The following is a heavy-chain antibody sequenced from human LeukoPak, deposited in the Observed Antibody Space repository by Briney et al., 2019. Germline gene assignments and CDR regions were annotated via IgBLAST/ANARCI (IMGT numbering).Heavy chain of an antibody. CDR3: ARDTYYYDSSGYY. Sequence: GGSLRLSCAASGFTLSTYNTHWVRQAPGKGLEWVSSITSSSTYYADSVKGRFTISRDNAKNSLYLQMNSLRAEDTALYYCARDTYYYDSSGYYWGQGTLVTVSS. D-gene: IGHD3-22*01. CDR2: ITSSSTY. V-gene: IGHV3-21*01. CDR1: GFTLSTYN. J-gene: IGHJ4*02.